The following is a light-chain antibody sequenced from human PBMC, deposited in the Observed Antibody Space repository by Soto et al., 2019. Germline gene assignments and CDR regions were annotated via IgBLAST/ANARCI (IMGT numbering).Light chain of an antibody. V-gene: IGKV1-5*03. Sequence: DIQMTQSPSTLSASVGYRFTITCRASQSISSWLAWYQQKPGTAPKLLIYKASSLQSGVPSRLSGSGSGTEFTLTISSLQPDDFATYYCQQYVTAFRSFGQGTTGDIK. J-gene: IGKJ1*01. CDR2: KAS. CDR1: QSISSW. CDR3: QQYVTAFRS.